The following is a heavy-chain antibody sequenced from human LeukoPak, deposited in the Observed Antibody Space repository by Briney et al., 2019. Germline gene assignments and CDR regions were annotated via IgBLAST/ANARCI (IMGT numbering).Heavy chain of an antibody. Sequence: GSLRLSCAASGFTFSSYEMNWVRQPPGKGLEWIGEINHSGSTNYNPSLKSRVTISVDTSKNQFSLKLSSVTAADTAMYYCARGRLYSYWGQGTLVTVSS. CDR3: ARGRLYSY. CDR1: GFTFSSYE. CDR2: INHSGST. V-gene: IGHV4-34*01. J-gene: IGHJ4*02. D-gene: IGHD2-2*02.